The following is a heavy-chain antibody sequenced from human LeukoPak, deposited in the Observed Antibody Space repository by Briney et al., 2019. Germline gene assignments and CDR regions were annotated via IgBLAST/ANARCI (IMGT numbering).Heavy chain of an antibody. CDR2: ISGSGGST. CDR1: GFTFSSYA. D-gene: IGHD6-13*01. J-gene: IGHJ4*02. Sequence: PRGSLILSCAASGFTFSSYAMSWVRQAPGKGLEWVSAISGSGGSTYYADSVRGRCTISRDNSKNTLYLQMKSLRAEDTAVYYCAKDQPYSSSWNYFDYWGQGTLVTVSS. CDR3: AKDQPYSSSWNYFDY. V-gene: IGHV3-23*01.